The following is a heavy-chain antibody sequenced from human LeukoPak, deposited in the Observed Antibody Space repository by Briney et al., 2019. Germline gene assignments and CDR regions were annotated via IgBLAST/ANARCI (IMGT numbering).Heavy chain of an antibody. CDR1: GFTFSSYA. V-gene: IGHV3-30-3*01. D-gene: IGHD3-3*01. Sequence: QPGGSLRLSCAASGFTFSSYAMHWVRQAPGKGLEWVAVISYDGSNKYYADSVKGRFTISRDNSKNTLYLQMNSLRAEDTAVYYCARDLSSKLQFLEWLAYYYGMDVWGQGTTVTVSS. J-gene: IGHJ6*02. CDR3: ARDLSSKLQFLEWLAYYYGMDV. CDR2: ISYDGSNK.